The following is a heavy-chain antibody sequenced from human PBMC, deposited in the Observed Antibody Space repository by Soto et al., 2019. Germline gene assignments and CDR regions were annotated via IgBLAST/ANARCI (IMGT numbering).Heavy chain of an antibody. Sequence: PGVSLRLSCAASGFTFSSYAMSWVRQAPGKGLEWVSAISGSGGSTYYADSVKGRFTISRDNSKNTLYLQMNSLRAEDTAVYYCARAKDFWSGIITYYYGMDVWGQGTTVNVSS. CDR3: ARAKDFWSGIITYYYGMDV. D-gene: IGHD3-3*01. CDR2: ISGSGGST. V-gene: IGHV3-23*01. CDR1: GFTFSSYA. J-gene: IGHJ6*02.